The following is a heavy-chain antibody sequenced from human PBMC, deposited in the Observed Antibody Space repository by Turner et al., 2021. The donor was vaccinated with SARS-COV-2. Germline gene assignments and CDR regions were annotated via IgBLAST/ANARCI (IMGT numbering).Heavy chain of an antibody. V-gene: IGHV3-66*04. CDR1: GLTVSSNY. Sequence: EVQLVESGGGLVQPGGSLRLSCAASGLTVSSNYMSWVRQVPGKGLEWVSVIYSGGSTYYADSVKGRFTISRDNSKNTLYLQMNSLRAEDTAVYYCAKQLGLYSNPMYYFDYWGQGTLVTVSS. J-gene: IGHJ4*02. CDR2: IYSGGST. CDR3: AKQLGLYSNPMYYFDY. D-gene: IGHD4-4*01.